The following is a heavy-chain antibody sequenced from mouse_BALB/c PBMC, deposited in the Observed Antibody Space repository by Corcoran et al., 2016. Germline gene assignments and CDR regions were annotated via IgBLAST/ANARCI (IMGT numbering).Heavy chain of an antibody. CDR3: ARWLPRYDARDY. V-gene: IGHV9-1*02. D-gene: IGHD2-2*01. Sequence: QIQLVQSGPELKKPGERVKISCKASVYTFTNYGINWVKQAPGKGLNWMGCINTYTGEPTYADDFKGRFAFSLETSASTAYLQINNLKNEDMATYFCARWLPRYDARDYRGQGTSVTVCS. CDR1: VYTFTNYG. J-gene: IGHJ4*01. CDR2: INTYTGEP.